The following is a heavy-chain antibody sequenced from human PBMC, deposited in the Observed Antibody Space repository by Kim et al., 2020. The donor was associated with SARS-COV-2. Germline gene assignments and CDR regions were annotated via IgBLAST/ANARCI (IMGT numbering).Heavy chain of an antibody. D-gene: IGHD3-10*01. Sequence: SETLSLTCAVYGGSFSGYYWSWIRQPPGKGLEWIGEINHSGSTNYNPSLKSRVTISVDTSKNQFSLKLSSVTAADTAVYYCARVPMVRVNNWFDPWGQGTLVTVSS. J-gene: IGHJ5*02. CDR3: ARVPMVRVNNWFDP. V-gene: IGHV4-34*01. CDR1: GGSFSGYY. CDR2: INHSGST.